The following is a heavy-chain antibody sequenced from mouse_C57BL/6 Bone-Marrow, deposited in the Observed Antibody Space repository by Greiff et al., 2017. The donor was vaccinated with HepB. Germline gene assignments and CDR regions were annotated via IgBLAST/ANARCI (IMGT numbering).Heavy chain of an antibody. CDR3: ARKYDGYYEAWFAY. Sequence: EVKLMESGGGLVKPGGSLKLSCAASGFTFSDYGMHWVRQAPEKGLEWVAYISSGSSTIYYADTVKGRFTISRDNAKNTLFLQMTSLRSEDTAMYYCARKYDGYYEAWFAYWGQGTLVTVSA. CDR2: ISSGSSTI. D-gene: IGHD2-3*01. J-gene: IGHJ3*01. CDR1: GFTFSDYG. V-gene: IGHV5-17*01.